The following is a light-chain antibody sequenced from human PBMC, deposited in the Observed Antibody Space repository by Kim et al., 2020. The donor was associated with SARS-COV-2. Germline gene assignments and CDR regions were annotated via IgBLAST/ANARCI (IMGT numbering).Light chain of an antibody. J-gene: IGLJ1*01. Sequence: SSELTQDPAVSVALGQTVRITCQGDSLRSYYASWYQQKPGQAPVFVIYSKNNRPSGIPDRFSGSSSGNTASLTITGAQAEDEADYYCHSRDSSGSHYVFG. CDR2: SKN. V-gene: IGLV3-19*01. CDR1: SLRSYY. CDR3: HSRDSSGSHYV.